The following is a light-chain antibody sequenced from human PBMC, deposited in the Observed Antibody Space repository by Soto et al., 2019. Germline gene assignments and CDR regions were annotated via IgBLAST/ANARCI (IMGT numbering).Light chain of an antibody. V-gene: IGLV2-11*01. CDR3: CSYAGTSTYV. CDR2: DVS. J-gene: IGLJ1*01. CDR1: SSDVGNYDY. Sequence: QSALTQPRSESGSPGQSVTISCTGTSSDVGNYDYVSWYLQHPGKAPKVLISDVSRRHSGVPDRFSGSKSGNTASLTISGLLVEDEGDYYCCSYAGTSTYVFGSGTKLTVL.